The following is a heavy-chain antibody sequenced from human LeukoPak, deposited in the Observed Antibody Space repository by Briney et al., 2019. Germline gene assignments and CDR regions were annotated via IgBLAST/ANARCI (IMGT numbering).Heavy chain of an antibody. CDR3: ARSAMVRGVIMFDY. J-gene: IGHJ4*02. V-gene: IGHV3-66*01. D-gene: IGHD3-10*01. CDR1: GFTDSSNY. CDR2: IYSGGST. Sequence: GGSLRLSCAASGFTDSSNYMSWVRQAPGKGLEWVSVIYSGGSTYYADSVKGRFTISRDNSKNTLYLQMNSLRAEDTAVYYCARSAMVRGVIMFDYWGQGTLVTVSS.